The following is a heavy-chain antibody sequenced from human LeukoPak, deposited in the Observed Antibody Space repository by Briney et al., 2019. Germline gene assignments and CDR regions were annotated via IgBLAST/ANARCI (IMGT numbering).Heavy chain of an antibody. CDR2: IYSGGST. CDR1: GSTVSSNY. CDR3: ARDPPPHYYGSGSYLSGPN. Sequence: GGSLRLSCAASGSTVSSNYMSWVRQAPGKGLEWVSVIYSGGSTYYADSVKGRFTISRHNSKNTLYLQMNSLRAEDTAVYYCARDPPPHYYGSGSYLSGPNWGQGTLVTVSS. V-gene: IGHV3-53*04. J-gene: IGHJ4*02. D-gene: IGHD3-10*01.